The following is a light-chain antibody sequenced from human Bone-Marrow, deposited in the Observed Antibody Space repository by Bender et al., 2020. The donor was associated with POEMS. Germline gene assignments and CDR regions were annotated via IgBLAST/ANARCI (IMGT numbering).Light chain of an antibody. CDR2: SDN. CDR3: AAWDAGLSGGV. CDR1: NSNIGTNA. V-gene: IGLV1-44*01. Sequence: QSVLTQPPSASGTPGQRVTISCSGSNSNIGTNAVNWYQQFPGTAPKLLINSDNQLPSGVPDRFYAFKSGTSASLAISGVQGEEEGDYYWAAWDAGLSGGVFGGGTKLTVL. J-gene: IGLJ3*02.